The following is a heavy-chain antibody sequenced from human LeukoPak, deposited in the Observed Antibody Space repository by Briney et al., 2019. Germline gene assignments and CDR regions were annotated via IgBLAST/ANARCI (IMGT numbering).Heavy chain of an antibody. V-gene: IGHV3-7*01. J-gene: IGHJ4*02. CDR3: ARDGYCSSTGCYITGFDY. CDR1: GFTFSSYA. D-gene: IGHD2-2*02. CDR2: IKQDGSEK. Sequence: GGSLRLSCAASGFTFSSYAMSWVRQAPGKGLEWVANIKQDGSEKSYVDSVKGRFTISRDNAKNSLYLQMNSLRAEDTAVYYCARDGYCSSTGCYITGFDYWGQGTLVTVSS.